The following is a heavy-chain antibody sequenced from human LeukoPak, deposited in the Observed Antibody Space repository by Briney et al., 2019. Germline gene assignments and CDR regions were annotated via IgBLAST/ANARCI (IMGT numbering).Heavy chain of an antibody. CDR3: ARESLPYGGNAFGHYYGMEV. V-gene: IGHV1-69*13. J-gene: IGHJ6*02. CDR2: IIPMLGTA. D-gene: IGHD4-23*01. CDR1: EGTFSSYA. Sequence: SVKVSCKASEGTFSSYAISWVRQAPGQGLEWMGQIIPMLGTASYAQRFQGRVTLTADESTSTAYMELSSLRSEDTAVYYCARESLPYGGNAFGHYYGMEVWGQGTTVTVSS.